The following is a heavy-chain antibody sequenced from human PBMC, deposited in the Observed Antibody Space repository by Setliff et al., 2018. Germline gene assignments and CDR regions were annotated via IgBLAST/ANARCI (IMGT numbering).Heavy chain of an antibody. CDR2: IYYSGST. V-gene: IGHV4-39*07. CDR1: GGSISSSSYY. J-gene: IGHJ3*02. D-gene: IGHD6-6*01. Sequence: SETLSLTCTVSGGSISSSSYYWGWIRQPPGKGLEWIGSIYYSGSTYYNPSLKSRISISMHTSRDQLSLQLTAVTAADTAMYYCVRATEKFGLYSSSSNPFDIWGQGTMVTVSS. CDR3: VRATEKFGLYSSSSNPFDI.